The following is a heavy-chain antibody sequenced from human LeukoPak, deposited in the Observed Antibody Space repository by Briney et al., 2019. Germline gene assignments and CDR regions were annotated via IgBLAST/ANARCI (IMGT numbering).Heavy chain of an antibody. CDR1: GYTFTGYY. D-gene: IGHD2-15*01. V-gene: IGHV1-2*06. Sequence: ASVKVSCKASGYTFTGYYMHWVRQAPGQGLEWMGRFNPNSGGTNYAQKFQGRVTMTRDTSISTAYMELGRLRSDDTAVYYCARDGGSGGSPLQFTPDHWGQGTLVTVSS. CDR2: FNPNSGGT. J-gene: IGHJ5*02. CDR3: ARDGGSGGSPLQFTPDH.